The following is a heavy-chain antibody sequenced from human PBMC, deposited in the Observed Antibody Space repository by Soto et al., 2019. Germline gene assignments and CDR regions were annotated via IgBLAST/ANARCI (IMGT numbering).Heavy chain of an antibody. Sequence: GGSLRLSCAASGFTFSSYEMHWVRQAPGKGLEWVSDIRSSGSTIYYADSVKGRFTISRDKAKNSLYLQMNSLRAEDTAGYVCVSAYKGSSSSPGAFDIWGQGTMVTVSS. J-gene: IGHJ3*02. V-gene: IGHV3-48*03. CDR1: GFTFSSYE. CDR3: VSAYKGSSSSPGAFDI. D-gene: IGHD6-6*01. CDR2: IRSSGSTI.